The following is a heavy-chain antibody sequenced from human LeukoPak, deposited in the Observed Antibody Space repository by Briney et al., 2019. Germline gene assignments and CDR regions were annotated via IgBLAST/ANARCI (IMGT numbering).Heavy chain of an antibody. CDR2: INPKSGDT. CDR1: GYTLTGYY. V-gene: IGHV1-2*02. J-gene: IGHJ5*02. D-gene: IGHD6-6*01. Sequence: ASVKVSCKASGYTLTGYYMHWVRQAPGQGLEWMGWINPKSGDTNYAQKFQGRVTMTRDTSVNTAYIELSRLTSDDTAVYYCARGAGSWRFDPWGQGTLVTVSS. CDR3: ARGAGSWRFDP.